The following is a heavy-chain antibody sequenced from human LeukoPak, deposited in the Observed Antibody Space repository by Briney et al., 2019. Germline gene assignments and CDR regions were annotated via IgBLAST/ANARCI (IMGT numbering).Heavy chain of an antibody. V-gene: IGHV3-74*01. CDR3: ANSYSSPHF. J-gene: IGHJ4*02. CDR2: INTDGSTT. CDR1: GFTFSNSW. Sequence: GGSLRLSCAASGFTFSNSWMHWVRQAPGKRLVWVSRINTDGSTTNYADSVKGRFTISRDNARNTVYLQMNSLRAEDSAVYYCANSYSSPHFWGQGSLVTVPS. D-gene: IGHD3-16*01.